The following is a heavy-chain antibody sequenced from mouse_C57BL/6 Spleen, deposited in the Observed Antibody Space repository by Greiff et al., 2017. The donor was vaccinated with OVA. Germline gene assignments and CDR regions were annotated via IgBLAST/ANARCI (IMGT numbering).Heavy chain of an antibody. CDR3: ARRRTGTYFDY. CDR2: ISSGSSTI. D-gene: IGHD4-1*01. J-gene: IGHJ2*01. CDR1: GFTFSDYG. Sequence: EVKLMESGGGLVKPGGSLKLSCAASGFTFSDYGMHWVRQAPEKGLEWVAYISSGSSTIYYADTVQGRFTISRDNAKNTLFLQMTSLRSEDTAMYYCARRRTGTYFDYWGQGTTLTVSS. V-gene: IGHV5-17*01.